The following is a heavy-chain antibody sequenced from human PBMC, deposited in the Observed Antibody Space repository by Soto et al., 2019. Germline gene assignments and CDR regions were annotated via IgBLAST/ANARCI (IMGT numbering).Heavy chain of an antibody. D-gene: IGHD3-22*01. J-gene: IGHJ6*02. CDR3: ARGDYYDSSGYYYSYYYYGMDV. CDR2: INPSGGST. CDR1: GYTFTSYY. Sequence: ASVKVSCKASGYTFTSYYMHWVRQAPGQGLEWMGIINPSGGSTSYAQKFQGRVTMTRDTSTSTVYMELSSLRSEDTAVYYCARGDYYDSSGYYYSYYYYGMDVWGQGTTVTVSS. V-gene: IGHV1-46*01.